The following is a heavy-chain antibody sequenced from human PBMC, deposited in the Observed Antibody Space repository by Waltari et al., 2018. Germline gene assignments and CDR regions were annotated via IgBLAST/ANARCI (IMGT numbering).Heavy chain of an antibody. CDR1: GYTFTSYA. D-gene: IGHD6-6*01. CDR3: ARQYSSSSGGYFDY. V-gene: IGHV1-3*01. CDR2: INAGNGNT. Sequence: QVQLVQSGAEVKKPGASVKVSCKASGYTFTSYAMHWVRQAPGQRLEWMGWINAGNGNTKYSPKCQGRVHITRDNSAGTGYMELSSLRSEDTAVYYCARQYSSSSGGYFDYWGQGTLVTVSS. J-gene: IGHJ4*02.